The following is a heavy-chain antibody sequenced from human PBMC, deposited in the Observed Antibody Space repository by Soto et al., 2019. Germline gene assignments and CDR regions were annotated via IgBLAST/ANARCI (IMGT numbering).Heavy chain of an antibody. D-gene: IGHD3-3*01. CDR1: GGTFSSYA. CDR2: IIPIFGTA. CDR3: ARDLTPNAYYDFWSGYYSPEDYYGMDV. J-gene: IGHJ6*02. Sequence: GASVKVSCKASGGTFSSYAISWARQAPGQGLEWMGGIIPIFGTANYAQKFQGRVTITADESTSTAYMELSSLRSEDTAVYYCARDLTPNAYYDFWSGYYSPEDYYGMDVWGQGTTVTVSS. V-gene: IGHV1-69*13.